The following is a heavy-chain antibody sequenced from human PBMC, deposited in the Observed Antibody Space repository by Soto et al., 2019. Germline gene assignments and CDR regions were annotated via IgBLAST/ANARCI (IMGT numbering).Heavy chain of an antibody. J-gene: IGHJ6*03. CDR3: AKGGDYGDYGIYMDV. CDR1: GFTFSSYP. Sequence: EVQLVESGGKWVQPGGSLRLSCSASGFTFSSYPLHWVRQAPGKGLEYVSTISRDGRNTYFADSVKGRFTISRDNSENRLYLHMSSLRVEKTAVYYCAKGGDYGDYGIYMDVWGKGTTVTSS. V-gene: IGHV3-64D*08. D-gene: IGHD4-17*01. CDR2: ISRDGRNT.